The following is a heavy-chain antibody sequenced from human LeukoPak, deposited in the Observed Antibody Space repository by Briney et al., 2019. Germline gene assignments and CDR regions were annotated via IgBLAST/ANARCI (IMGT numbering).Heavy chain of an antibody. CDR2: SYYSGST. D-gene: IGHD7-27*01. CDR3: ARGTTGAYFGTPPYFDY. V-gene: IGHV4-59*07. CDR1: GASINGYY. J-gene: IGHJ4*02. Sequence: SDPLSLTCSVSGASINGYYWSWIRQPPGKRLECLVYSYYSGSTNDNPSLESRLTISLDTSRNQFSVRLRSVTAADTAVYFCARGTTGAYFGTPPYFDYWGQGSLVSVS.